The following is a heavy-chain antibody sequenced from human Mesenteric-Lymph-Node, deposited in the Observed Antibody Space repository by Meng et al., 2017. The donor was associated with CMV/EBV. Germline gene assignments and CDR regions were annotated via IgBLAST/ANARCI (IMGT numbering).Heavy chain of an antibody. CDR2: ISGYNDNA. CDR3: ARAALPAVIWDY. D-gene: IGHD3-16*02. CDR1: GYSFYNFG. J-gene: IGHJ4*02. Sequence: ASVKVSCKPSGYSFYNFGISWVRQAPGQGLEWLGWISGYNDNAHYPQKVQGRVTLTTDTSTGTTYMEVRSLSSGDTAVYYCARAALPAVIWDYWGQGTLVTVSS. V-gene: IGHV1-18*01.